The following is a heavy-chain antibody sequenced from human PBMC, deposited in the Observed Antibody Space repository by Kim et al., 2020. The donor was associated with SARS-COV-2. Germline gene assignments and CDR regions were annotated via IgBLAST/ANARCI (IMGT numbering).Heavy chain of an antibody. CDR1: GFTFSSYG. Sequence: GGSLRLSCAASGFTFSSYGMHWVRQAPGKGLEWVAVISYDGSNKYYADSVKGRFTISRDNSKNTLYLQMNSLRAEDTAVYYCAKQGGYIAFFDYWGQGTLVTVSS. J-gene: IGHJ4*02. V-gene: IGHV3-30*18. D-gene: IGHD3-10*01. CDR2: ISYDGSNK. CDR3: AKQGGYIAFFDY.